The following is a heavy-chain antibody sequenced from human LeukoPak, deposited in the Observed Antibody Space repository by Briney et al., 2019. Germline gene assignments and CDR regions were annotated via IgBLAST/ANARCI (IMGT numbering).Heavy chain of an antibody. CDR1: GGSISSYY. CDR2: IYTSGST. CDR3: ARHTSYYYYYMDV. J-gene: IGHJ6*03. V-gene: IGHV4-4*09. D-gene: IGHD2-2*02. Sequence: SETLSLTCTVSGGSISSYYWSWIRQPPGKGLEWIGYIYTSGSTNYIPSLKSRVTISVDTSKNQFSLKLSSVTAADTAVYYCARHTSYYYYYMDVWGKGTTVTVSS.